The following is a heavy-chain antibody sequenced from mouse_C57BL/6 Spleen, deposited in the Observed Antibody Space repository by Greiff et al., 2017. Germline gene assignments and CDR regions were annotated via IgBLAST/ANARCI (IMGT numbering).Heavy chain of an antibody. CDR2: ISSGSSTI. Sequence: EVKLVESGGGLVKPGGSLKLSCAASGFTFSDSGMHWVRQAPEKGLEWVAYISSGSSTIYYADTVKGRFTISRDNAKHTLFLQMTSLRSEDTAMYYCARGLRDYAMDYWGQGTSVTVSS. J-gene: IGHJ4*01. CDR1: GFTFSDSG. D-gene: IGHD3-1*01. V-gene: IGHV5-17*01. CDR3: ARGLRDYAMDY.